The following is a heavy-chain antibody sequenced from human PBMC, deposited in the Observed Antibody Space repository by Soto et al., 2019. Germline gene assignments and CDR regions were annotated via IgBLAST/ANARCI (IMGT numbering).Heavy chain of an antibody. CDR3: ARQGNYYGSGSPTDFDY. CDR2: IYYSGST. CDR1: GGSISSSSYY. V-gene: IGHV4-39*01. D-gene: IGHD3-10*01. J-gene: IGHJ4*02. Sequence: SETLSLTCTVSGGSISSSSYYWGWIRQPPGKGLEWIGSIYYSGSTYYNPSLKSRVTISVDTSKNQFSLKLSSVTAADTAVYYCARQGNYYGSGSPTDFDYWGQGTLVTVSS.